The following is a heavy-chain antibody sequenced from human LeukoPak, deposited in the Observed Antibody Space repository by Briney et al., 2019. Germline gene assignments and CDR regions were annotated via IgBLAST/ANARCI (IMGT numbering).Heavy chain of an antibody. Sequence: PGGSLRLSCAASGFTFSSYAMSWVRQAPGKGLEWISAVSGSGPSTYYADSVKGRFTISRDNSKNTLYLQMNSLRAEDTAVYYCAIWGRYSSSQGKYFDYWGQGTLVTVSS. V-gene: IGHV3-23*01. CDR1: GFTFSSYA. CDR3: AIWGRYSSSQGKYFDY. D-gene: IGHD6-13*01. J-gene: IGHJ4*02. CDR2: VSGSGPST.